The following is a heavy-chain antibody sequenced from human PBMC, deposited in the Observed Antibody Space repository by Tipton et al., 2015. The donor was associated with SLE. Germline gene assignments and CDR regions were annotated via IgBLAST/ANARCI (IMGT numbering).Heavy chain of an antibody. CDR1: GGSISSGDYY. D-gene: IGHD6-19*01. Sequence: LRLSCTVSGGSISSGDYYWSWIRQPPGKGLEWIGYIYYSGSTYYNPSLKSRVTISVDTSKNQFSLKLSSVTAADTAVYYCARDNNTYSSGWYGGYYYYGMDVWGQGTTVTVSS. CDR2: IYYSGST. CDR3: ARDNNTYSSGWYGGYYYYGMDV. V-gene: IGHV4-30-4*01. J-gene: IGHJ6*02.